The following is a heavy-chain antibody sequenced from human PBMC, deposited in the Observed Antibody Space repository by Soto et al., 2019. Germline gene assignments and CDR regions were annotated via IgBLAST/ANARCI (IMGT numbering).Heavy chain of an antibody. D-gene: IGHD1-26*01. J-gene: IGHJ4*02. CDR2: IYPSGRT. CDR3: ARRGTYYFHS. Sequence: QLRLQESGSGLVKPSQTLNLTCAVSGGSINNGGYSWSWIRQPPGKGLEWTGDIYPSGRTSYNPSLKSRVTISVDRSENRFFLNVTSVTAADTAVYYCARRGTYYFHSWGQGTLVTASS. CDR1: GGSINNGGYS. V-gene: IGHV4-30-2*01.